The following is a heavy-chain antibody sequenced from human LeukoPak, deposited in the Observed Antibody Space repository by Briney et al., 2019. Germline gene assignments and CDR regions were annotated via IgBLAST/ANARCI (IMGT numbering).Heavy chain of an antibody. Sequence: GGSLRLSCAASGFTFSSYSMNWVRQAPGKGLEWVSSISSSSSYIYYADSVKGRFTISRDNAKNSLYLQMNSLRAEDTAVYYCARDDPLKYCSGGSCYQGAFDIWGQGTMVTVSS. D-gene: IGHD2-15*01. CDR1: GFTFSSYS. CDR3: ARDDPLKYCSGGSCYQGAFDI. CDR2: ISSSSSYI. J-gene: IGHJ3*02. V-gene: IGHV3-21*01.